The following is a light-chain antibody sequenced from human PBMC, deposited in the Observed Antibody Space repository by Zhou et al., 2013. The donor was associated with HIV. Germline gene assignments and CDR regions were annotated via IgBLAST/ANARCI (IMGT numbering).Light chain of an antibody. CDR3: QHYNNWPRIT. J-gene: IGKJ5*01. V-gene: IGKV3-20*01. CDR1: QSVSNSY. Sequence: EIVLTQSPGTLSLSLGERATLSCRASQSVSNSYLAWYQQKPGQAPRLLIYGASSRATGIPDRFSGSGSGTEFTLTISSLQSEDFAVYFCQHYNNWPRITFGQGTRLEIK. CDR2: GAS.